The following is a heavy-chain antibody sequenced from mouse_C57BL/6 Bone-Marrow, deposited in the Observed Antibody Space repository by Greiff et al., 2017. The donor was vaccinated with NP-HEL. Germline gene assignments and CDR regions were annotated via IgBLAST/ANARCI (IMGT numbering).Heavy chain of an antibody. D-gene: IGHD1-1*01. V-gene: IGHV5-4*01. CDR1: GFTFSSYA. Sequence: EVQLVESGGGLVKPGGSLKLSCAASGFTFSSYAMSWVRQTPGKRLEWVATISDGGSYTYYPDNVKGRFTLSRDNAKNNLYLQMSHLKSEDTAMYYCAREEGNYDGSSYDAMDYWGQGTSVTVSS. CDR3: AREEGNYDGSSYDAMDY. CDR2: ISDGGSYT. J-gene: IGHJ4*01.